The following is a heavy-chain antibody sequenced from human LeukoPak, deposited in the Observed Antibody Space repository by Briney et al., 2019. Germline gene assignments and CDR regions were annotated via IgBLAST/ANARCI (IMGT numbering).Heavy chain of an antibody. CDR1: GGSISSSSYY. Sequence: PSETLSLTCTVSGGSISSSSYYWGRIRQPPGKGLEWIGSIYYSGSTYYNPSLKSRVTISVDTSKNQFSLKLSSVTAADTAVYYCARDQRAAAGITHPRDAFDIWGQGTMVTVSS. CDR2: IYYSGST. V-gene: IGHV4-39*07. D-gene: IGHD6-13*01. CDR3: ARDQRAAAGITHPRDAFDI. J-gene: IGHJ3*02.